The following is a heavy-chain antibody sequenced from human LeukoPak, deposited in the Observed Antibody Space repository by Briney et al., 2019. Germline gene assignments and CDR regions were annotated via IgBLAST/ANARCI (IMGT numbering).Heavy chain of an antibody. CDR2: IYTSGTT. V-gene: IGHV4-4*07. J-gene: IGHJ4*02. D-gene: IGHD1-7*01. CDR1: GDSTNDY. CDR3: ARGIGTTNFDY. Sequence: SETLSLTCTVSGDSTNDYWSWIRQPAGEGLEWIGRIYTSGTTNYNPSLKSRVTMSVDTSKTQFSLRLNSVTAADTAVYYCARGIGTTNFDYWGQGALVTVSS.